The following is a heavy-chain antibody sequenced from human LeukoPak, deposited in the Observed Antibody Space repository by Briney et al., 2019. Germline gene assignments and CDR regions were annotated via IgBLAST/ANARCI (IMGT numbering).Heavy chain of an antibody. CDR1: GYTFTSYD. CDR2: MNPNSGNT. V-gene: IGHV1-8*01. J-gene: IGHJ4*02. Sequence: ASVKVSCKASGYTFTSYDINWVRQATGQGLEWMGWMNPNSGNTGYAQKSQGRVTMTRNTSISTAYMELSSLRSEDTAVYYCARPGRYSSPYDYWGQGTLVTVSS. D-gene: IGHD6-13*01. CDR3: ARPGRYSSPYDY.